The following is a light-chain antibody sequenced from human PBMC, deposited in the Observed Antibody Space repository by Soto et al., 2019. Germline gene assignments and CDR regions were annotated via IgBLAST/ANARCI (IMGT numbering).Light chain of an antibody. CDR1: QSVSSSY. Sequence: EIVLTQSPGTLSLSPGERATLSCRASQSVSSSYLAWYQQKPGQAPRLLIYAASSRATGIPDRFSGSGSGTDFTLTISGLEPEDFAVYYCQQYGGSPPYTFGQGTKLEIK. CDR2: AAS. CDR3: QQYGGSPPYT. V-gene: IGKV3-20*01. J-gene: IGKJ2*01.